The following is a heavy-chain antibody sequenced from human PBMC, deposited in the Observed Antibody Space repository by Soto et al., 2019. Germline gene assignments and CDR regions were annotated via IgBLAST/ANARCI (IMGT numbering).Heavy chain of an antibody. D-gene: IGHD2-15*01. CDR3: ATYSRGETCSGGSCYEFYYYYYYMDV. J-gene: IGHJ6*03. CDR1: GGSISSYY. CDR2: IYYSGST. Sequence: LSLTCTVSGGSISSYYWSWIRQPPGKGLEWIGYIYYSGSTNYNPSLKSRVTISVDTSKNQFSLKLSSVTAADTAVYYCATYSRGETCSGGSCYEFYYYYYYMDVWGKGTTVTVSS. V-gene: IGHV4-59*08.